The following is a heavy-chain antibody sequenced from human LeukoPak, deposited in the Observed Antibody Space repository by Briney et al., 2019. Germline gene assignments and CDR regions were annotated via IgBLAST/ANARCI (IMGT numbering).Heavy chain of an antibody. D-gene: IGHD4-11*01. CDR3: SCAEDADYSNYFFDY. Sequence: SETLSLTCTVSGGSISSGDYYWSWIRQPPGKGLEWIGYIYYSGSTYYNPSLKSRVTISVDTSKNQFSLKLSSVTAADTAVYYCSCAEDADYSNYFFDYWGQGTLVTVSS. CDR1: GGSISSGDYY. V-gene: IGHV4-30-4*08. J-gene: IGHJ4*02. CDR2: IYYSGST.